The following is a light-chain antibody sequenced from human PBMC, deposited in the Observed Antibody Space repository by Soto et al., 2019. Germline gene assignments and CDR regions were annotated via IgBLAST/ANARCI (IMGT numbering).Light chain of an antibody. J-gene: IGKJ1*01. CDR3: QQYGSPRT. V-gene: IGKV3-20*01. CDR2: GAS. CDR1: QGVSSGS. Sequence: EIVLTQSPGTLSLSPGERATLSCRASQGVSSGSLAWYQHKAGQAPSLLIYGASNRATGIPDRLSGSGSGTDFTLTISRLEPEDFAVYYCQQYGSPRTFGQGTKVEIK.